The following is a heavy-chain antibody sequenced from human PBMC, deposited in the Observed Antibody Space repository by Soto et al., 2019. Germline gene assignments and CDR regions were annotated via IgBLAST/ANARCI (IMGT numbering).Heavy chain of an antibody. Sequence: QDQLVQSGAEVKKPGASVTVSCKASGYSFTNYGVTWVRQAPGQGLEWMGWISAFNGNTHYAQNLQGRVTMTTDASTSTAYMELRSLRPDDTAVYYCARDRGVAPPVAGNTHYYYYMDVCGKGTTVTVSS. CDR3: ARDRGVAPPVAGNTHYYYYMDV. CDR2: ISAFNGNT. V-gene: IGHV1-18*01. CDR1: GYSFTNYG. D-gene: IGHD6-19*01. J-gene: IGHJ6*03.